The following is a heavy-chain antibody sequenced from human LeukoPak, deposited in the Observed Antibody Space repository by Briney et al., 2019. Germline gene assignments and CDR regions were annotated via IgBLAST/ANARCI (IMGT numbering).Heavy chain of an antibody. J-gene: IGHJ6*03. CDR3: ARGPPSAIMDV. CDR1: GGSFSGYY. CDR2: INHSGST. V-gene: IGHV4-34*01. Sequence: SETLSLTCAVYGGSFSGYYWSWIRRPPGKGLEWIGEINHSGSTNYNPSLKSRVTISVDTSKNQFSLKLSSVTAADTAVYYCARGPPSAIMDVWGKGTTVTVSS.